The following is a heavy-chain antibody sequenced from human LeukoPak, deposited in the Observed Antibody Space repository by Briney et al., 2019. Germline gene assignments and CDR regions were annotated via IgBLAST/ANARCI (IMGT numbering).Heavy chain of an antibody. CDR1: GFTFDDYA. CDR2: ISWNSGSI. D-gene: IGHD4-23*01. Sequence: PGGPLRLSCAASGFTFDDYAMLWVGQAPGKGLEWVSGISWNSGSIGYADSVKGRFTISRDNAKNSLYLHMNSLRAEDMALYYCAKGAGYGGNSRFDYWGQGTLVTVSS. CDR3: AKGAGYGGNSRFDY. J-gene: IGHJ4*02. V-gene: IGHV3-9*03.